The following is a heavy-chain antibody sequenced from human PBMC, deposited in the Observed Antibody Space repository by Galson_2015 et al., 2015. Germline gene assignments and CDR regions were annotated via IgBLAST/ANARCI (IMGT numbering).Heavy chain of an antibody. V-gene: IGHV3-74*01. CDR1: GFTFSSYW. CDR3: ARDGYGNHYYNYMDV. J-gene: IGHJ6*03. CDR2: INSDGSST. D-gene: IGHD5-12*01. Sequence: SLRLSCAGSGFTFSSYWMHWARQAPGKGLVWVSHINSDGSSTSYADSVKGRFTISRDSAKNTLYLQMNSLRAEDTAVYYCARDGYGNHYYNYMDVWGKGTTVTVSS.